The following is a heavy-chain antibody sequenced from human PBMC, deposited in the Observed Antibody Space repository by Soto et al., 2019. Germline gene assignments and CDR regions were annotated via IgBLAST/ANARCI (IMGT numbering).Heavy chain of an antibody. CDR1: GFTFSSYG. Sequence: QVQLVESGGGVVQPGRSLRLSCADSGFTFSSYGMHWVRRAPGKGLEWVAVISYDGSNKYYADSVKGRFTISRDNSKNTLYLQMNSLRAEDTAVYYCAKALGLHKYYYYGMDVWGQGTTVTVSS. CDR2: ISYDGSNK. V-gene: IGHV3-30*18. D-gene: IGHD5-12*01. CDR3: AKALGLHKYYYYGMDV. J-gene: IGHJ6*02.